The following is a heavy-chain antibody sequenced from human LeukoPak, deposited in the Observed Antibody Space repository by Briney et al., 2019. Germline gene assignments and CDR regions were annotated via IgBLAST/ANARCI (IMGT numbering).Heavy chain of an antibody. CDR1: GGSLGTRHYD. D-gene: IGHD4-17*01. Sequence: SESLSLACTVYGGSLGTRHYDWGWLRQPPVKGREWIGRVYFSGATNYPPSLNGSVSLCVDLSGHQFFQPLSSVPASVTAVNYCARPLDYGLAYDAFDIWGQGTVVTVSS. J-gene: IGHJ3*02. V-gene: IGHV4-39*01. CDR2: VYFSGAT. CDR3: ARPLDYGLAYDAFDI.